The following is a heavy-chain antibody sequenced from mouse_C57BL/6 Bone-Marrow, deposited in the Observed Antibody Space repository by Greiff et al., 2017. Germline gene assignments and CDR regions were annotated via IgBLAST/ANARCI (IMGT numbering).Heavy chain of an antibody. V-gene: IGHV5-4*01. CDR1: GFTFSSSA. D-gene: IGHD1-1*01. CDR2: ISDGGSYT. J-gene: IGHJ2*01. CDR3: ARDPNYYGSSSYYFDY. Sequence: EVQLVESGGGLVKPGGSLKLSCAASGFTFSSSAMSWVRQPPEKRLEWVATISDGGSYTYYPDNVKGRFTISRDNAKNNLYRQMSHLKSEDTAMYYSARDPNYYGSSSYYFDYGGQGTTLTVSS.